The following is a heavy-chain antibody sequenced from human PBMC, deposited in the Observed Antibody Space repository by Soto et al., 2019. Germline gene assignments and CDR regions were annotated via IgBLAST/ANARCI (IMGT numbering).Heavy chain of an antibody. CDR2: IYYSGST. V-gene: IGHV4-31*03. CDR1: GGSISRGGYY. CDR3: ARGYYDPSRAYYYYYYMDV. Sequence: SETRCLTCTVSGGSISRGGYYGSWIRQHPGKGLEWIGYIYYSGSTYYNPSLKSRVTISVDTSKNQFSLKLSSVTAADTAVYYCARGYYDPSRAYYYYYYMDVWGKGTTVTVSS. J-gene: IGHJ6*03. D-gene: IGHD3-3*01.